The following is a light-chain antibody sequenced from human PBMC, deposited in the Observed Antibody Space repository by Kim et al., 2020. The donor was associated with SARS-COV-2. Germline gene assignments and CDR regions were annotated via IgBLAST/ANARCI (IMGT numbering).Light chain of an antibody. CDR3: QQYGSSWT. Sequence: EIVLTQSPGTLSLSPGERATLSCMASQSVYSNYLAWYLQKPGQAPRLLIYGASSRATGIPDRFSGSGSGTDFTLTINRLHPDDFAVYYCQQYGSSWTFGQGTKVDIK. CDR2: GAS. V-gene: IGKV3-20*01. J-gene: IGKJ1*01. CDR1: QSVYSNY.